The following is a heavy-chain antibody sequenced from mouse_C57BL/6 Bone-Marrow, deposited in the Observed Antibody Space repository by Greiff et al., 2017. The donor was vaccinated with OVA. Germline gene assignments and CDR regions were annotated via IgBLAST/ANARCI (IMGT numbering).Heavy chain of an antibody. CDR1: GYSITSDY. CDR2: ISYSGST. V-gene: IGHV3-8*01. J-gene: IGHJ1*03. CDR3: ARYMERVLPGYFDV. Sequence: EVKLQESGPGLAKPSQTLSLTCSVTGYSITSDYWSWIRKFPGNKLEYMGYISYSGSTYYNPSLKSRISITRDTSKNQYYLQLNSVTTEDTATYYCARYMERVLPGYFDVWGTGTTVTVSS.